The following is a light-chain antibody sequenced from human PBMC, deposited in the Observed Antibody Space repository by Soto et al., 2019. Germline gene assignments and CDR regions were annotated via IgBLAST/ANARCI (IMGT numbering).Light chain of an antibody. CDR3: TSYTSSTTLV. J-gene: IGLJ1*01. CDR1: SSDVGDYNY. CDR2: EVT. V-gene: IGLV2-14*01. Sequence: QSVLTQPASVSGSPGQSITISCTGTSSDVGDYNYVSWYQQHPGKAPKLMIYEVTNRPSGVSTRFSGSKSGNMASLTISGLQAEDEADYYCTSYTSSTTLVFGTGTKVTVL.